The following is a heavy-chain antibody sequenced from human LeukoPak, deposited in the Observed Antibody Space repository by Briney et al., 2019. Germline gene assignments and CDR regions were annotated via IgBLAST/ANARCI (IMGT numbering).Heavy chain of an antibody. V-gene: IGHV3-21*01. Sequence: PGGSLRLSCAASGFSFSTYSMNWFRQAPGQGLEWVASISTTSKYIYYADSVRGRFTISRDNGKNSLFLQMNSLRAEDTAVYFCARDPRFGLTYTYHYMDVWGKGTTVTVS. CDR1: GFSFSTYS. D-gene: IGHD3/OR15-3a*01. CDR2: ISTTSKYI. CDR3: ARDPRFGLTYTYHYMDV. J-gene: IGHJ6*03.